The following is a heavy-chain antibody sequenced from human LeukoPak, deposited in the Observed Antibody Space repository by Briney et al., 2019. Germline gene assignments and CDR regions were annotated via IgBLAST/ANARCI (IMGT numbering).Heavy chain of an antibody. CDR1: GGSISNFY. Sequence: PSETLFLTCTVSGGSISNFYWTWIRQSPGKGLEWIGYISYSGTTKYSPSLTSRVTMSLDTSKNQFSLKLNSVTAADTAVYYCARNHGGWFDSWGQGTLVTVSS. V-gene: IGHV4-59*01. D-gene: IGHD4-23*01. CDR2: ISYSGTT. CDR3: ARNHGGWFDS. J-gene: IGHJ5*01.